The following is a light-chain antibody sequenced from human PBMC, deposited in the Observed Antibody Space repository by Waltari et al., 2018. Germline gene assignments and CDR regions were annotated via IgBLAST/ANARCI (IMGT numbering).Light chain of an antibody. CDR1: SSDVGGSNY. V-gene: IGLV2-11*01. CDR3: CSYAGTYTWL. Sequence: HSALTQPRSVSGSPGQSVTISCTGTSSDVGGSNYVSWYQHLPGKAPTVVLYDVRRRPSGVPDRFTGSRSGNTATLTISGLQAEDEADYHCCSYAGTYTWLFGGGTKLTVL. J-gene: IGLJ3*02. CDR2: DVR.